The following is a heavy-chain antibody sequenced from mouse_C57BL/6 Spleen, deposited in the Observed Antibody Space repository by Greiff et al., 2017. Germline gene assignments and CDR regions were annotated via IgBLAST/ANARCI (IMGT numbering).Heavy chain of an antibody. Sequence: QVQLQQPGAELVRPGSSVKLSCKASGYTFTSSWMHLVKQRPIQGLAWSGNIDPSDSETPYNQKFKDKATLTVDKSSSTAYMQLSSLTSEDSAVYYCARPYYGSSYFWYCDVWGTGTTVTVSS. CDR2: IDPSDSET. V-gene: IGHV1-52*01. J-gene: IGHJ1*03. D-gene: IGHD1-1*01. CDR3: ARPYYGSSYFWYCDV. CDR1: GYTFTSSW.